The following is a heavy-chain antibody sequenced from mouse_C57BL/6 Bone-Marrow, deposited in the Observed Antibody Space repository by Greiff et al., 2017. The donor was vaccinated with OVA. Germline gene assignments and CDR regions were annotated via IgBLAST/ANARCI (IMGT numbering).Heavy chain of an antibody. CDR1: GYAFSSSW. J-gene: IGHJ4*01. CDR2: IYPGDGDT. V-gene: IGHV1-82*01. CDR3: AILGAMDY. Sequence: VKLMESGPELVKPGASVKISCKASGYAFSSSWMNWVKQRPGKGLEWIGRIYPGDGDTNYNGKFKGKATLTADKSSSTAYMQLSSLTSEDSAVYFCAILGAMDYWGQGTSVTVSS.